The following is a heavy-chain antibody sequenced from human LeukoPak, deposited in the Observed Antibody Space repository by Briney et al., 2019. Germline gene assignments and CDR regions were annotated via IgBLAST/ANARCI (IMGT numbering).Heavy chain of an antibody. CDR1: GFTLSSYG. D-gene: IGHD5-12*01. Sequence: PGRSLTLSCAASGFTLSSYGMHWVRQAPGKGLEWVAVISYDGSNKYYAVSVQGRFTVSRDNSKNTLYLQMNSLRADDTAVYSCAKDRVGGSGYDLTSDYWGQGTLVTVSS. J-gene: IGHJ4*02. V-gene: IGHV3-30*18. CDR2: ISYDGSNK. CDR3: AKDRVGGSGYDLTSDY.